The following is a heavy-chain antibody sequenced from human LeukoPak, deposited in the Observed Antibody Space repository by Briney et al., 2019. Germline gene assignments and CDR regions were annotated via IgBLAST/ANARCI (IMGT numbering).Heavy chain of an antibody. D-gene: IGHD3-22*01. Sequence: GGSLRLSCAASGFTFSDYSMNWVRQAPGKGLEWVASVNTVSSYIYYADSMRGRFIISRDNAKNSLFLQMNSLRAEDTAVYYCARLRRNSDRSDFFYYYDHWGQGTLVTVSS. V-gene: IGHV3-21*01. CDR3: ARLRRNSDRSDFFYYYDH. CDR1: GFTFSDYS. J-gene: IGHJ4*02. CDR2: VNTVSSYI.